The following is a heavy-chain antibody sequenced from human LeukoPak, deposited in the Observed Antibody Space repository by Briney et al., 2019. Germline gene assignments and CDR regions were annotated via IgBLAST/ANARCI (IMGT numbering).Heavy chain of an antibody. D-gene: IGHD3-22*01. CDR2: INWNGGST. Sequence: PGGSLRLSCAASGFTFDDYGMSWVRQAPGKGLEWVSGINWNGGSTGYADSVKGRFTISRDNAKNSLYLQMNSLRAEDTALYYCARWYYDSGGFLFDYWGQGTLVTVSS. V-gene: IGHV3-20*04. CDR3: ARWYYDSGGFLFDY. CDR1: GFTFDDYG. J-gene: IGHJ4*02.